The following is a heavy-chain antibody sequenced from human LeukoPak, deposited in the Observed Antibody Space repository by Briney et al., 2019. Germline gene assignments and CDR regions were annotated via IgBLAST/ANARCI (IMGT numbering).Heavy chain of an antibody. Sequence: SSETLPLTCTVSGVSISSYYWSWIRQPPGKGLEWIGYIYYSGSTNYNPSLKSRVTISVDTSKNQFSLRLSSVTAADTAVYYCARQGLHDAFDIWGQGTMVTVSS. D-gene: IGHD6-25*01. CDR1: GVSISSYY. V-gene: IGHV4-59*01. CDR2: IYYSGST. J-gene: IGHJ3*02. CDR3: ARQGLHDAFDI.